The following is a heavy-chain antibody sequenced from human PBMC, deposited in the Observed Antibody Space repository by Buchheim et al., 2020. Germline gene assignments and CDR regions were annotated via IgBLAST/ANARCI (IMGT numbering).Heavy chain of an antibody. D-gene: IGHD3-22*01. Sequence: EVQLVESGGGLVQPGGSLRLSCAASGFPFSTYWMSWVRQAPGKGLEWVANITEDGSENYYLDSVKGRFTISSVNAEKALYLQMSSLRAEDTAVYSCARDRWVYYDNMGRYHYYGMDVWGQGTT. V-gene: IGHV3-7*01. J-gene: IGHJ6*02. CDR3: ARDRWVYYDNMGRYHYYGMDV. CDR2: ITEDGSEN. CDR1: GFPFSTYW.